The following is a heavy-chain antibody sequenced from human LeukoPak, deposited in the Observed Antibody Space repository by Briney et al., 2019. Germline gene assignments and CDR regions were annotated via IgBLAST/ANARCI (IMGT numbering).Heavy chain of an antibody. J-gene: IGHJ4*02. CDR3: ARGRTGGLDY. CDR2: IYYSGST. D-gene: IGHD1-1*01. V-gene: IGHV4-59*01. Sequence: SETLSLTCTVSGGSISSYYWSWIRQPPGKGLEWIGYIYYSGSTSYNPSLKSRVTISVDTSKNQFSLKLSSVTAADTAVYYCARGRTGGLDYWGQGTLVTVSS. CDR1: GGSISSYY.